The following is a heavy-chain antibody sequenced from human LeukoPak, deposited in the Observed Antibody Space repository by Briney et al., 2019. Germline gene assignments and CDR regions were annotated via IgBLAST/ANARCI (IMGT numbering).Heavy chain of an antibody. Sequence: GGSLRLSCAASGFTFSSYAMSWVRQAPGKGLEWVSAISGSGGSTYYADPVKGRFTISRDNSKDTLYLQMNSLRAEDTAVYYCAKEMLDIVVVVAAPDTWGQGTMVTVSS. CDR2: ISGSGGST. CDR1: GFTFSSYA. J-gene: IGHJ3*02. D-gene: IGHD2-15*01. CDR3: AKEMLDIVVVVAAPDT. V-gene: IGHV3-23*01.